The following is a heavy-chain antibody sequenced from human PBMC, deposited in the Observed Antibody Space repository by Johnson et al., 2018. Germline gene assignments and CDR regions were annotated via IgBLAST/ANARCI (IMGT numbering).Heavy chain of an antibody. CDR3: TTDRCVGCSWLDG. CDR2: IKRKSDGGTI. D-gene: IGHD6-13*01. Sequence: QLVESGGGLVKPGGSLRLSCAASGFTFSDAWMNWIRQAPGKGLEWVGRIKRKSDGGTINYAAAVRGRFTISGDEAKNTLYRQMNSLQTEETGVHYCTTDRCVGCSWLDGGGKGTTVIVSS. V-gene: IGHV3-15*06. CDR1: GFTFSDAW. J-gene: IGHJ6*04.